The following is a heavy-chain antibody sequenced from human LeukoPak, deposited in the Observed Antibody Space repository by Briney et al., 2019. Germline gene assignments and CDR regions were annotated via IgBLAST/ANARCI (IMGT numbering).Heavy chain of an antibody. V-gene: IGHV1-69*04. Sequence: SVKVSCKASGGTFSSYTISWVRQAPGQGLEWMGRIIPILGIANYAQKFQGRVTITADKSTSTAYMELSSLRSEDTAVYYCARESISRGYSHYYYGMDVWGQGTTVTVSS. CDR3: ARESISRGYSHYYYGMDV. CDR1: GGTFSSYT. D-gene: IGHD6-13*01. CDR2: IIPILGIA. J-gene: IGHJ6*02.